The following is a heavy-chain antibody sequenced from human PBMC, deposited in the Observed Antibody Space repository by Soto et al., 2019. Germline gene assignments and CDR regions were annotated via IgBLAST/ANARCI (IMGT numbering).Heavy chain of an antibody. CDR2: INPNSGAT. Sequence: ASVKVSCKAPGDTFTAYFILWVRQAPGQGLERMGWINPNSGATHYAQKFQGRVTMTSDTSISSAYMELTGLTSDDTAVYYCATDTRYRSRWTYYTDYGFDPWGQGTLVTVSS. D-gene: IGHD6-13*01. CDR3: ATDTRYRSRWTYYTDYGFDP. CDR1: GDTFTAYF. J-gene: IGHJ5*02. V-gene: IGHV1-2*02.